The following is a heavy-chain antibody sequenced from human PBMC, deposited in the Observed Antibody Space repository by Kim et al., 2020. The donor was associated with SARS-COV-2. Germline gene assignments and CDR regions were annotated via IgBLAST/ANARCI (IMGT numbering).Heavy chain of an antibody. CDR1: GYTLPELS. J-gene: IGHJ5*02. Sequence: ASVKVSCKLSGYTLPELSMHWVRQAPGKGLEWMGGFDPEDGETIYAQKFQGRVTMTEDTSTDTAYMELSSLRSEDTAVYYCATATVVVVAATTWFDPWGQGTRVTVSS. V-gene: IGHV1-24*01. D-gene: IGHD2-15*01. CDR3: ATATVVVVAATTWFDP. CDR2: FDPEDGET.